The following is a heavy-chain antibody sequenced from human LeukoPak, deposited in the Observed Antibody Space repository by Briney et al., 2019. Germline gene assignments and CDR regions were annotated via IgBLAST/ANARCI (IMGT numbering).Heavy chain of an antibody. CDR2: IYPGDSDT. V-gene: IGHV5-51*01. Sequence: PGESLKISSKGSGYSFTSYWIAWVRQMPEEGLGWMGIIYPGDSDTRYSPSFQGQVTISADKSISTAYLQWSSLKASDTAMYYCARQGSYFDYWAQGTLVTVSS. CDR3: ARQGSYFDY. CDR1: GYSFTSYW. J-gene: IGHJ4*02.